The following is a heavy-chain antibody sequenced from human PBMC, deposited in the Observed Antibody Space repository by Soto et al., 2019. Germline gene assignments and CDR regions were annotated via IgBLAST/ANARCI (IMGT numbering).Heavy chain of an antibody. CDR2: IWYDGSNK. CDR1: GFTFSSYG. CDR3: ARGEATVTTGIDY. Sequence: QVQLVESGGGVVQPGRSLRLSCAASGFTFSSYGMHWVRQAPGKGLEWVAVIWYDGSNKYYADSVKGRFTISRDNSKNTLHLQMNSLRAEDTAVYYCARGEATVTTGIDYWGQGTLVSVSS. J-gene: IGHJ4*02. V-gene: IGHV3-33*01. D-gene: IGHD4-17*01.